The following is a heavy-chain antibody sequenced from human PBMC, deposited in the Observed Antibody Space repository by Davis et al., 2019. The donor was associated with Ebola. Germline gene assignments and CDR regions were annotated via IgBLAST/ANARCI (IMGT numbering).Heavy chain of an antibody. CDR3: ARGDYGDYLLSDAFDI. V-gene: IGHV3-7*04. Sequence: GGSLRLSCAASGFTFSSYWMSWVRQAPGKGLEWVANIKQDGSETYYVDSVKGRFTISRDNAKNSLYLQMNSLRAEDTAVYYCARGDYGDYLLSDAFDIWGQGTMVTVSS. D-gene: IGHD4-17*01. CDR1: GFTFSSYW. J-gene: IGHJ3*02. CDR2: IKQDGSET.